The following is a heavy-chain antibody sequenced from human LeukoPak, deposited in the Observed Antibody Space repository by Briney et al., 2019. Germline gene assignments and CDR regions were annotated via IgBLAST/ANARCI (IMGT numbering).Heavy chain of an antibody. CDR2: ISGSGGST. J-gene: IGHJ4*02. CDR3: AKRYYQDSSGYLGSIDY. D-gene: IGHD3-22*01. Sequence: GRSLRLSCAASGFTFSSYAMNWVRQAPGKWLEWVSAISGSGGSTYYADSVKGRFTISRDNSKNTLYLQMNSLRAEDTAVYFCAKRYYQDSSGYLGSIDYWGQGTLVTVSS. V-gene: IGHV3-23*01. CDR1: GFTFSSYA.